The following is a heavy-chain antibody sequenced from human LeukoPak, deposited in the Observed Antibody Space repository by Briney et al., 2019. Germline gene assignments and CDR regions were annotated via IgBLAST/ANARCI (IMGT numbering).Heavy chain of an antibody. V-gene: IGHV4-4*07. CDR2: IYTSGST. CDR3: ASPGAAPDAFDI. J-gene: IGHJ3*02. Sequence: PSETLSLTCTVSGVSISSYYWSWIRQPAGKGLEWIGRIYTSGSTNYNPSLKSRVTMSVDTSKNQFSLKLSSVTAADTAVYYCASPGAAPDAFDIWGQGTMVTVSS. CDR1: GVSISSYY. D-gene: IGHD3-10*01.